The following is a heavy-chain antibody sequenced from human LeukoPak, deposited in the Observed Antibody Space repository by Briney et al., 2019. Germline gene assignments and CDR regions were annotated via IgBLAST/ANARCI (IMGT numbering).Heavy chain of an antibody. CDR1: GFTFSSYG. Sequence: PGGSLRLSCAASGFTFSSYGMHRLRQAPGRGLEWVTVISYDGSNKYCADYVKGRFTISRDNSKNTLYLQMNSLRAEDTAVYYCAKDLGVARRDYYYYGMDVWGKGTTVTVSS. CDR2: ISYDGSNK. D-gene: IGHD3-3*01. J-gene: IGHJ6*04. CDR3: AKDLGVARRDYYYYGMDV. V-gene: IGHV3-30*18.